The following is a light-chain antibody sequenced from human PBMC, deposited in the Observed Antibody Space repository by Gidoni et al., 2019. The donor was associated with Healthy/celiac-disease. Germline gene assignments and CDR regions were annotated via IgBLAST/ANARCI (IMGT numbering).Light chain of an antibody. CDR1: KLGDKY. V-gene: IGLV3-1*01. CDR2: QDS. J-gene: IGLJ2*01. CDR3: QAWDSSTRV. Sequence: SYELTQPPSVSVPPGQTASITCSGDKLGDKYACWYQQKPGQSPVLVLYQDSKRPSGIPERFSGSNSENTATLAISGTQAMDEADYYCQAWDSSTRVFGGGTKLTVL.